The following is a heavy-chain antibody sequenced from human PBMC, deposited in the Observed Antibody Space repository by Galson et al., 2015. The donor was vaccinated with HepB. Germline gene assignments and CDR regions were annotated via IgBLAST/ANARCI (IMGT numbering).Heavy chain of an antibody. D-gene: IGHD2-2*01. CDR1: GFTFSTYN. CDR3: ARESQLLPDY. Sequence: SLRLSCAASGFTFSTYNMHWVRQAPGKGLEWVSSITSGSSYMYYADSVTGRFTISRDNAKNSLYLQMNSLRAEDTAVYYCARESQLLPDYWGQGTLVTVSS. V-gene: IGHV3-21*01. CDR2: ITSGSSYM. J-gene: IGHJ4*02.